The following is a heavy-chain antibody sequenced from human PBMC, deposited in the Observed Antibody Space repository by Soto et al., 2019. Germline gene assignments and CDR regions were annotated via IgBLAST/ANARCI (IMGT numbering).Heavy chain of an antibody. CDR2: TYYRSKWYN. CDR1: GDSVPSNSAA. Sequence: SQTLSLTCAISGDSVPSNSAAWNWIRQSPSRDLEWLGRTYYRSKWYNDYAVSVKSRITINPDTSKNQFSLQLNSVTPEDTAVYYFARSRGITGTPLLGYGMDVWGQGTTVTVSS. V-gene: IGHV6-1*01. J-gene: IGHJ6*02. D-gene: IGHD1-20*01. CDR3: ARSRGITGTPLLGYGMDV.